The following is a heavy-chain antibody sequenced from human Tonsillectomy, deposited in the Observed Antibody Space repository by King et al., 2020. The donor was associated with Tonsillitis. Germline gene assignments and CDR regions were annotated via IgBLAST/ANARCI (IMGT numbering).Heavy chain of an antibody. CDR3: ARNGPLTTDY. V-gene: IGHV4-31*03. CDR1: GGSISSGGYY. Sequence: VQLQESGPGLVKPSQTLFLICTVSGGSISSGGYYWSWIRQHPGKGLEWIGYIYYSGSTYYNPSLKSRVTISVDTSKNHFSLKLSSVTAADTAVYYCARNGPLTTDYWGQGTLVTVSS. J-gene: IGHJ4*02. CDR2: IYYSGST. D-gene: IGHD4-11*01.